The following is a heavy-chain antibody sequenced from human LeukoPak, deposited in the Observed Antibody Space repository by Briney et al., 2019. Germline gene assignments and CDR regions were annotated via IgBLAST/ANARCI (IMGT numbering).Heavy chain of an antibody. V-gene: IGHV1-18*01. CDR3: ARGYYGSGGPIYYYYGMDV. J-gene: IGHJ6*02. CDR1: GYTFTSYG. D-gene: IGHD3-10*01. CDR2: ISAYNGNT. Sequence: GASVKVSCKASGYTFTSYGISWVRQAPGQGLEWMGWISAYNGNTNYAQKLQGRVTMTTDTSTSTAYMELRSLRSDDTAVYYCARGYYGSGGPIYYYYGMDVWGQGTTVTVSS.